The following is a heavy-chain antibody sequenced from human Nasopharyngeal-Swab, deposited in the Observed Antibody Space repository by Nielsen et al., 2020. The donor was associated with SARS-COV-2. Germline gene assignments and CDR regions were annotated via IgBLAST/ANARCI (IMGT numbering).Heavy chain of an antibody. CDR1: GGSFSGYY. CDR3: ARQGVPIRGWFKDYDRTAYEY. J-gene: IGHJ4*02. Sequence: SETLSLTCAVYGGSFSGYYWSWIRQSPGKGLEWIGEISRSGRTNYNPSLNSRVTISLDTSKNQFSLKVTSMTAADTAVYYCARQGVPIRGWFKDYDRTAYEYWGQGTLVTVSS. V-gene: IGHV4-34*01. D-gene: IGHD3-22*01. CDR2: ISRSGRT.